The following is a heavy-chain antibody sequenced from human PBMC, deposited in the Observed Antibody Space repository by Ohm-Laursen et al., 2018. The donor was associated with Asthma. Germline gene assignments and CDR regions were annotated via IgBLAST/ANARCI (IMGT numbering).Heavy chain of an antibody. D-gene: IGHD3-10*01. CDR1: GFTITNYW. V-gene: IGHV3-74*01. CDR2: INGDGGIK. CDR3: AYEFGGSGDY. J-gene: IGHJ4*02. Sequence: GSLRLSCAASGFTITNYWMHWVRQAPGKGLVWVSRINGDGGIKSYAASVKGRFTISRDDAKNTVYLQTNSLRVDDTAVYYCAYEFGGSGDYWGQGTLVTVSS.